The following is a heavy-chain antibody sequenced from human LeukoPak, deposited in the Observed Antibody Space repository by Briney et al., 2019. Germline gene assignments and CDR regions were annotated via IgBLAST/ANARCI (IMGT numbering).Heavy chain of an antibody. V-gene: IGHV4-4*02. Sequence: SETLSLTCAVSGGSIGSSNWWSWVRQPPGKGLEWSGEIYYSGNTNYNPSLKSRVTISIDKSKNQFSLKLSSVTAADTAVYYCAREVRFSMVRGEIDCWGQGTLVTVSS. CDR2: IYYSGNT. D-gene: IGHD3-10*01. J-gene: IGHJ4*02. CDR1: GGSIGSSNW. CDR3: AREVRFSMVRGEIDC.